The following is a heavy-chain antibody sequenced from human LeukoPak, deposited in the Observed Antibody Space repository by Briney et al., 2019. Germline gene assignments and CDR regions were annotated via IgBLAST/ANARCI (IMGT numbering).Heavy chain of an antibody. D-gene: IGHD1-26*01. J-gene: IGHJ4*02. V-gene: IGHV3-11*01. CDR2: ISSSGSTT. Sequence: GGSLRLSCAASGFAFSDYYMSWIRQAPGKGLEWVSYISSSGSTTYYADSVKGRFTISRDNAKNSLYLQMNSLRAEDTAVYYCARDPSLVGATQYYFDYWGQGTLVTVSS. CDR1: GFAFSDYY. CDR3: ARDPSLVGATQYYFDY.